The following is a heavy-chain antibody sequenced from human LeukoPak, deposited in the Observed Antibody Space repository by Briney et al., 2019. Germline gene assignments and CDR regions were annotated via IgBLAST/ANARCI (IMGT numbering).Heavy chain of an antibody. J-gene: IGHJ3*02. D-gene: IGHD3-22*01. CDR1: GYTFTGYY. Sequence: ASVKVSCKASGYTFTGYYMHWVRQAPGQGLEWMGWINPNSGGTNYAQKFQGRVTVTRDTPITTAYMELSSLRSDDTAVYYCARGRRHYDSSGYYHEGDAFDIWGQGTMVTVSS. CDR3: ARGRRHYDSSGYYHEGDAFDI. CDR2: INPNSGGT. V-gene: IGHV1-2*02.